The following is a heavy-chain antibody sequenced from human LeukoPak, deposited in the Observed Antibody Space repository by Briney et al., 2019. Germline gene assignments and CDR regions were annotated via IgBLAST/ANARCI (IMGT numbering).Heavy chain of an antibody. CDR1: GYTFTSYY. CDR2: INPRGGTT. CDR3: ARDPSVSGYSFGYFDY. V-gene: IGHV1-46*01. Sequence: GASVKVSCKASGYTFTSYYMHWVRQAPGQGLEWMGIINPRGGTTSYAQKFQGRVTMTRDTSTSTVYMELSSLRSEDTAVYYCARDPSVSGYSFGYFDYWGQGTLVTVSS. J-gene: IGHJ4*02. D-gene: IGHD5-18*01.